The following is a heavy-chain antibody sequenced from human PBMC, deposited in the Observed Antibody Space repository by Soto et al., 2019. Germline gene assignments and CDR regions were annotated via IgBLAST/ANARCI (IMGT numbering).Heavy chain of an antibody. CDR3: ARFPRDYYFDRTDYYQEYFTH. CDR2: VFNSGST. V-gene: IGHV4-61*01. CDR1: GGSVSSDSYS. Sequence: SEALSLTCSVSGGSVSSDSYSWSWIRQPPGRALEWIGYVFNSGSTKYSSSLKSRVTISVDTSKNQFSLRLSSVTAADTAVYYCARFPRDYYFDRTDYYQEYFTHWGQGTVVTVSS. J-gene: IGHJ1*01. D-gene: IGHD3-22*01.